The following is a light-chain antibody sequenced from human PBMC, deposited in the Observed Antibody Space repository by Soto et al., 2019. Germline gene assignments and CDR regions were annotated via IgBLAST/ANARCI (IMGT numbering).Light chain of an antibody. Sequence: DIQVTQSPSSLSASVGDRVTITCRASQSIFNYLNWYQQKPGKAPKLLIYAASSLQSGVPSRFSGGGAGTVFTLTISSLQPEDFATYYCQQSYSSPWTFGLGTKVDIK. CDR2: AAS. CDR3: QQSYSSPWT. V-gene: IGKV1-39*01. J-gene: IGKJ1*01. CDR1: QSIFNY.